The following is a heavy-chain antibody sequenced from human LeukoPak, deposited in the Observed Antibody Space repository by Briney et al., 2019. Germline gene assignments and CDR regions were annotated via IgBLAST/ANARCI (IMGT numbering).Heavy chain of an antibody. J-gene: IGHJ5*02. CDR2: INPNSGGT. CDR3: ARDRGDGVNWFDP. V-gene: IGHV1-2*02. CDR1: GYTFTGYC. Sequence: ASVKVSCKASGYTFTGYCMHWVRQAPGQGLEWMGWINPNSGGTNYAQKFQGRVTMTRDTSISTAYMELSRLRSDDTAVYYCARDRGDGVNWFDPWGQGTLVTASS. D-gene: IGHD3-10*01.